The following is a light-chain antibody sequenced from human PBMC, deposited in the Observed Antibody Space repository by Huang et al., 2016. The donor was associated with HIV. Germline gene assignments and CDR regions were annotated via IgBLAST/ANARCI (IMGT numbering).Light chain of an antibody. Sequence: DIVLTQSPATLSLSPGERVTLSCRASQSVVSYLAWYQQKPGQAPRLLIYDTSNRAAGIPTRFSGSGSGTDFTLTISSPESEDFAVYYCQQRSNWPHTFGQGTRLEI. CDR1: QSVVSY. V-gene: IGKV3-11*01. CDR3: QQRSNWPHT. CDR2: DTS. J-gene: IGKJ2*01.